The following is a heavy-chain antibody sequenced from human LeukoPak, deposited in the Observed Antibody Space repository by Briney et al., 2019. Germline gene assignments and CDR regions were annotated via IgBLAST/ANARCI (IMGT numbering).Heavy chain of an antibody. Sequence: PWGSLRLSCAASGLTFSTYSMSWVRQAPGKGLEWVSYISSSSSSINYADSVKGRFTISRDNAKNSLYLQMNSLRAEDTAVYYCASSSGAYWGQGTLVTVSS. CDR3: ASSSGAY. V-gene: IGHV3-48*01. D-gene: IGHD3-10*01. CDR2: ISSSSSSI. J-gene: IGHJ4*02. CDR1: GLTFSTYS.